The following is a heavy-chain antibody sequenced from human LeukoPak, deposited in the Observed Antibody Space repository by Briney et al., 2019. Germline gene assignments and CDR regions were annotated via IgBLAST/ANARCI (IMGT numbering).Heavy chain of an antibody. J-gene: IGHJ5*01. CDR1: GFTFSTYA. D-gene: IGHD3-16*01. CDR3: ARGGKSTSRFDS. Sequence: GSLRLSCAASGFTFSTYAMSWVRQAPGKGLEWVSVIGLGGEIRYCADSVKGRFTISRDNSKNTLYMEMNTLRAEDTAVYYCARGGKSTSRFDSWGQGTLVTVSS. V-gene: IGHV3-23*01. CDR2: IGLGGEIR.